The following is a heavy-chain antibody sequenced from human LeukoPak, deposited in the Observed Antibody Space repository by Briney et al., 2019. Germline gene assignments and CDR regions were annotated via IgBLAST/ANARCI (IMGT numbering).Heavy chain of an antibody. V-gene: IGHV3-23*01. CDR2: ISGSGGST. J-gene: IGHJ4*02. CDR3: AKDRLLNCRGDCYIFDY. CDR1: GFTFSSYA. D-gene: IGHD2-21*02. Sequence: PGVSLRLSCAASGFTFSSYAMSWVRQAPGKGLEWVSPISGSGGSTYYADSVKGRFTISRDNSKNTMYLQMNSLRAEDTAVYYCAKDRLLNCRGDCYIFDYWGQGTVVTVSS.